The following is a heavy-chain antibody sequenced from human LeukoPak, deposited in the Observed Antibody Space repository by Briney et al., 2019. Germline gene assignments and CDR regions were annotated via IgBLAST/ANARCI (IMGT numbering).Heavy chain of an antibody. CDR2: INHSGST. CDR3: ARHKQKWGFDY. CDR1: GGSFSGYY. J-gene: IGHJ4*02. Sequence: NPSETLSLTCAVYGGSFSGYYWSRIRQPPGKGLEWIGEINHSGSTNYNPSLKSRVTISVDTSKNQFSLKLSSVTAADTAVYYCARHKQKWGFDYWGQGTLVTVSS. V-gene: IGHV4-34*01. D-gene: IGHD3-16*01.